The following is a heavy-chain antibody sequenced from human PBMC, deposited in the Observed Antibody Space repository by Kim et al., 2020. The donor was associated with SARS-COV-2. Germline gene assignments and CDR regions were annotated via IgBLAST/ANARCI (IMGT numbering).Heavy chain of an antibody. V-gene: IGHV3-15*01. J-gene: IGHJ4*02. CDR3: TTRGGSADY. CDR2: IKSKTDDGTT. D-gene: IGHD3-16*01. CDR1: GFTFSNTW. Sequence: GGSLRLSCAASGFTFSNTWMSWVRQAPGKGLEWVGRIKSKTDDGTTDYAAPVKGRFTISRDDSKNTLYLQMNSLKTEDTAVYYCTTRGGSADYWGQGTLVTVSS.